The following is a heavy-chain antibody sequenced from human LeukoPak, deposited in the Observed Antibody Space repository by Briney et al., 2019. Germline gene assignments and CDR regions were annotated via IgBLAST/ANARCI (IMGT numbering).Heavy chain of an antibody. Sequence: GGSLRLSCAASGFTFSSYEMNWVRQAPGKGLEWVSYISSSGSTIYYADSVKGRFTISRDNAKNSLYLQMNSLRAEDTAVYYCARDYDFWSGYRLQLDYWGQGTLVTVSS. CDR3: ARDYDFWSGYRLQLDY. V-gene: IGHV3-48*03. D-gene: IGHD3-3*01. J-gene: IGHJ4*02. CDR1: GFTFSSYE. CDR2: ISSSGSTI.